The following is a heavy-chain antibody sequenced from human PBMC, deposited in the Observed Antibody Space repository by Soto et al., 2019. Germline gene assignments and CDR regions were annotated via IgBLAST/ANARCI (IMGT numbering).Heavy chain of an antibody. Sequence: ASVKVSCKASGYTFTSYGISWVRQAPGQGLEWMGWISAYNGNTNYAQKLQGRVTMTTDTSTSTAYMELRSLRSYDTAVYYCAIVGFDCSGGSCYPYYYYMDVWGKGTTVSVSS. CDR3: AIVGFDCSGGSCYPYYYYMDV. V-gene: IGHV1-18*01. J-gene: IGHJ6*03. D-gene: IGHD2-15*01. CDR2: ISAYNGNT. CDR1: GYTFTSYG.